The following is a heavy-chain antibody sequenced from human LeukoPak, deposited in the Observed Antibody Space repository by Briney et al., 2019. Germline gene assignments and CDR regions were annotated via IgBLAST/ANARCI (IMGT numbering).Heavy chain of an antibody. CDR3: ARDGGSYSSGWGGYMDV. V-gene: IGHV4-59*01. CDR2: IYYSGST. CDR1: GVSLSSYY. D-gene: IGHD6-19*01. Sequence: SETLSLTCTVSGVSLSSYYWSWIRQPPGKGLEWIGYIYYSGSTNYNPSLKSRVTISVDTSKNQFSLKLSSVTAADTAVYYGARDGGSYSSGWGGYMDVWGKGTTVTVSS. J-gene: IGHJ6*03.